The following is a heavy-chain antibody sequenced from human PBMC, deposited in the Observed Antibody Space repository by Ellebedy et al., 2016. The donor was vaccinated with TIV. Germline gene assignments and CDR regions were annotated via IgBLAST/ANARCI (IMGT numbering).Heavy chain of an antibody. D-gene: IGHD4-11*01. Sequence: AASVKVSCKASGYTFTSYAMHWVRQAPGQRLEWMGWINAGNGNTKYSQKFQGRVTITADKSTSTAYMELSSLRSEDTAVYYCARDPDYSNREYYFDYWGQGTLVTVSS. CDR3: ARDPDYSNREYYFDY. J-gene: IGHJ4*02. CDR2: INAGNGNT. CDR1: GYTFTSYA. V-gene: IGHV1-3*01.